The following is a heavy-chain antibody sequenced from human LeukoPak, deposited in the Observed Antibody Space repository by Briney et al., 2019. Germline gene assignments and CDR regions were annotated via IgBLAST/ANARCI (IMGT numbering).Heavy chain of an antibody. CDR1: GFTFSSYA. J-gene: IGHJ4*02. D-gene: IGHD1-7*01. Sequence: PGGSLRLSCAASGFTFSSYAMSWVRQAPGKGLEWVSAISGSGGSTYYADSVKGRFTISRDNSKNTLYLQMNSLRAEDTAVYYCAKGRGITGTTSAGYWGQGTLVIVSS. CDR3: AKGRGITGTTSAGY. V-gene: IGHV3-23*01. CDR2: ISGSGGST.